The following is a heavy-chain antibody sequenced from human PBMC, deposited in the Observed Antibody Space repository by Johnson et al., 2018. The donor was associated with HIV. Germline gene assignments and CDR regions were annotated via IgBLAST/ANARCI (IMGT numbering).Heavy chain of an antibody. V-gene: IGHV3-30*02. CDR2: IRYDGSNK. J-gene: IGHJ3*02. CDR1: GFTFSSYG. Sequence: QVQLVESGGGVVQPGGSLRLSCAASGFTFSSYGMHWVRQAPGKALEWVAFIRYDGSNKYYADSVKGRFTISRDNSKNTLYLQMNSLRAEDTAVYYCTTGEQGSGAFDIWGQGTMVTVSS. CDR3: TTGEQGSGAFDI. D-gene: IGHD2-15*01.